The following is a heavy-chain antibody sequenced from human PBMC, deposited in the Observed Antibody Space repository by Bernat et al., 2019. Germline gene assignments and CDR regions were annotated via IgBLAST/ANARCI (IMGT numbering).Heavy chain of an antibody. CDR3: ARDDYCSGGSCREFDY. V-gene: IGHV1-69*01. Sequence: QVQLVQSGAEVKKPGSSVKVPCKASGGTFSSYAISWVRQAPGQGLEWMGGLIPIFGTANYAQKFQGRVTITADESTSTAYMELSSLRSEDTAVYYCARDDYCSGGSCREFDYWGQGTLVTVSS. D-gene: IGHD2-15*01. J-gene: IGHJ4*02. CDR2: LIPIFGTA. CDR1: GGTFSSYA.